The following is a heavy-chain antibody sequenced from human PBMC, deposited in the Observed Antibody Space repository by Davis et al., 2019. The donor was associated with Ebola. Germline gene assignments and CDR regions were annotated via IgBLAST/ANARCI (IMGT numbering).Heavy chain of an antibody. Sequence: MPSETLSLTCTVSGGSIISCSSYWVWIRQPPRKGLGWIGSIYYSGITYYNPSLKSRVTISVDTSKNQFSLKLRSVTAADTAVYYCARQGWSGYSLRHWLDPWGRGTLVTVSS. D-gene: IGHD3-3*01. CDR3: ARQGWSGYSLRHWLDP. V-gene: IGHV4-39*01. CDR1: GGSIISCSSY. J-gene: IGHJ5*02. CDR2: IYYSGIT.